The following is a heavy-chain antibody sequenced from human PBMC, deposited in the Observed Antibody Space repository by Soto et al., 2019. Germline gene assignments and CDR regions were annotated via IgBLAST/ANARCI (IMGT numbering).Heavy chain of an antibody. J-gene: IGHJ4*02. CDR1: GGTFSSYA. D-gene: IGHD6-19*01. V-gene: IGHV1-69*13. CDR2: IIPIFGTA. CDR3: ARDMAVAGTAFDY. Sequence: ASVKVSCKASGGTFSSYAISWVRQAPGQGLEWMGGIIPIFGTANYAQKFQGRVTITADESTSTAYMELSSLRSEDTAVYYCARDMAVAGTAFDYWGQGTLVTVSS.